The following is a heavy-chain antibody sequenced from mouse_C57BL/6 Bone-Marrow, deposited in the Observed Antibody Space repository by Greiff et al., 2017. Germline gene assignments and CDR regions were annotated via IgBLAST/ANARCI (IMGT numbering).Heavy chain of an antibody. CDR1: GYTFTSYW. CDR2: IYPGSGST. CDR3: ASGGSPYAMDY. V-gene: IGHV1-55*01. J-gene: IGHJ4*01. Sequence: QVQLKQPGAELVKPGASVKMSCKASGYTFTSYWITWVKQRPGQGLEWIGDIYPGSGSTNYNEKFKSKATLTVDTSSSTAYMQRSSLTSEDSAVYYCASGGSPYAMDYWGQGTSVTVSS.